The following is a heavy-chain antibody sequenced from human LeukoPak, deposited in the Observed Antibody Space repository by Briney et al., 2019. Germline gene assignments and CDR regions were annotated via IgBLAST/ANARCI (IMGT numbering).Heavy chain of an antibody. CDR1: GFTFSDYY. D-gene: IGHD3-9*01. Sequence: GGSLRLSCAASGFTFSDYYMSWIRQAPGKGLEWVSYISSSGSTIYYADSVKGRFTISRDNAKNSLYLQMNSLRAEDTAVYYCARDSKRGRYFDWLLPQPNWFDLWGQGTLVTVSS. J-gene: IGHJ5*02. CDR3: ARDSKRGRYFDWLLPQPNWFDL. V-gene: IGHV3-11*01. CDR2: ISSSGSTI.